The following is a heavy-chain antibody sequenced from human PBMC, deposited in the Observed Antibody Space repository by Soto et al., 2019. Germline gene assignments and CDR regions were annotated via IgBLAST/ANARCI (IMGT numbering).Heavy chain of an antibody. CDR2: IYYSGST. CDR1: GGSISSYY. V-gene: IGHV4-59*01. CDR3: AGTIQPTGSLVHHYYGMDV. D-gene: IGHD5-18*01. J-gene: IGHJ6*02. Sequence: PSETLSLTCTVSGGSISSYYWSWIRQPPGKGLEWIGYIYYSGSTNYNPSLKSRVTISVDASKNQFSLKLSSVTAADTAVYYCAGTIQPTGSLVHHYYGMDVWGQGTTVTVSS.